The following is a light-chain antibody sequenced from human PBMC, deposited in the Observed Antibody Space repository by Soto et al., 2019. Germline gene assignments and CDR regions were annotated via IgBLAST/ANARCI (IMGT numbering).Light chain of an antibody. CDR2: EDN. CDR1: SSDVGSYNL. Sequence: QSALTQPASVSGSPGQSITISCTGTSSDVGSYNLVSWYQQHPGKAPKLMIYEDNKRPSGVSNRFSGSKSGNTASLTISGLQAEDEAHYYCCSYAPISTVVFGGGTKLPS. J-gene: IGLJ3*02. CDR3: CSYAPISTVV. V-gene: IGLV2-23*01.